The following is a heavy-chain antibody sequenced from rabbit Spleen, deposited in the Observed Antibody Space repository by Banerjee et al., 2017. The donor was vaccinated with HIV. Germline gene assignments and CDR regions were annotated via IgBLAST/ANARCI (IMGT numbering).Heavy chain of an antibody. J-gene: IGHJ4*01. CDR2: IHTGSSGST. V-gene: IGHV1S45*01. Sequence: QEQLEESGGDLVKPGASLTLTCTASGFSFSSNYYMCWVRQAPGKGLEWIACIHTGSSGSTYYASWAKGRFTISKTSSTTVTLQMTSLTDADTATYFCARTAGVGNGAGTYFTLWGQGTLVTVS. CDR1: GFSFSSNYY. D-gene: IGHD4-2*01. CDR3: ARTAGVGNGAGTYFTL.